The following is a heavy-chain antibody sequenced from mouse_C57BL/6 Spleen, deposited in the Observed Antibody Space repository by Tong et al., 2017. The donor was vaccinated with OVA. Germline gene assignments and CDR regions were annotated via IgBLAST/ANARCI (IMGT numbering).Heavy chain of an antibody. D-gene: IGHD4-1*01. CDR2: IDPANGNT. CDR3: AREGELGRDY. V-gene: IGHV14-3*02. Sequence: EVQLQESGAELVKPGASVKLSCTASGFNIKDTYMHWVKQRPEQGLEWIGRIDPANGNTKYDPKFKGKATLTVDKSSSTAHMELRSLASEESAVYDCAREGELGRDYWGKGTTLTVSS. CDR1: GFNIKDTY. J-gene: IGHJ2*01.